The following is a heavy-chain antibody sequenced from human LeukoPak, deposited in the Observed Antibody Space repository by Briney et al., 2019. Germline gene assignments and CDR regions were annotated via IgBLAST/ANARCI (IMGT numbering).Heavy chain of an antibody. CDR2: IESKTDGGTT. J-gene: IGHJ4*02. Sequence: GGSLRLSCAASGFTFSSYSMNWVRQIPGKGLEWVGRIESKTDGGTTDYAAPVKGRFTISRDDSTNTLYLQMNSLKSEDTAVYYCTTYGSGRKFDYWGQGILATVSS. V-gene: IGHV3-15*04. CDR1: GFTFSSYS. D-gene: IGHD3-10*01. CDR3: TTYGSGRKFDY.